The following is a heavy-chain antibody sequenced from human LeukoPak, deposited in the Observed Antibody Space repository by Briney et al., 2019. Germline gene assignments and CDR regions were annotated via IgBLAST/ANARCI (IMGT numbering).Heavy chain of an antibody. J-gene: IGHJ5*02. V-gene: IGHV4-59*08. CDR2: IYSSGST. Sequence: SETLSLTCTVSGGSISSYYWSWIRQPPGKELEWIGYIYSSGSTNYNPSLKSRVTISVDTSKNQFSLKLSSVTAADTAVYYCARPTESRPFDPWGQGTLVTVSS. D-gene: IGHD4-17*01. CDR1: GGSISSYY. CDR3: ARPTESRPFDP.